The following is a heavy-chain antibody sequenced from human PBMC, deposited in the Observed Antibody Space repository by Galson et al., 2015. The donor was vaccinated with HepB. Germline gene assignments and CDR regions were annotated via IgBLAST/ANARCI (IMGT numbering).Heavy chain of an antibody. CDR1: GFTFRDYY. CDR3: ARDRSGFDY. J-gene: IGHJ4*02. D-gene: IGHD1-14*01. V-gene: IGHV3-11*06. Sequence: SLRLSCAASGFTFRDYYMSWIRQAPGKGLEWVSYISSGSSYTNYAGSVKGRFTISRDNAKNSLYLQMNSLRAEDTAVYYCARDRSGFDYWGQGTLLTVSS. CDR2: ISSGSSYT.